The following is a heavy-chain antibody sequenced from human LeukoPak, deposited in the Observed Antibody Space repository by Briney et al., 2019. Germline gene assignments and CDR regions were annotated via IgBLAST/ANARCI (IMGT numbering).Heavy chain of an antibody. Sequence: GASVKVSCKTSGYTFTDYYVHWVRQAPGQGLEWLALINPDSGATNFAQRFQGRVTMTRDTSVNTVHMELNRLRSDDTAVYYCARDLCHGGSCFHFDSWGQGTLVTVSS. J-gene: IGHJ4*02. CDR1: GYTFTDYY. V-gene: IGHV1-2*02. CDR3: ARDLCHGGSCFHFDS. D-gene: IGHD2-15*01. CDR2: INPDSGAT.